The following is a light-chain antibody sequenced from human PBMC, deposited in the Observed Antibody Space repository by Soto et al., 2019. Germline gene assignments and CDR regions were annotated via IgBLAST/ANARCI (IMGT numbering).Light chain of an antibody. Sequence: EIVLTQSPGTLSLSPGERATLSCRASQSVDRNYIAWYQQKRGQAPRLLMYGASNRATGIPDRFSGSGSGTDFTLTISRLEPEDFGVYYCQQFGSSIPHTFGQGTKLEIK. CDR1: QSVDRNY. V-gene: IGKV3-20*01. CDR2: GAS. J-gene: IGKJ2*01. CDR3: QQFGSSIPHT.